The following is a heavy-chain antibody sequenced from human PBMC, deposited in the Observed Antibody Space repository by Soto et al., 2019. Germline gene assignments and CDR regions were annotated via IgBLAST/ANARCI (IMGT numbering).Heavy chain of an antibody. CDR3: TRDGLGYSSNWPRMDV. J-gene: IGHJ6*02. D-gene: IGHD6-13*01. CDR2: IRSKASGGTT. V-gene: IGHV3-49*03. CDR1: GFTFGDYA. Sequence: PGGSLRLSCTASGFTFGDYAMSWFRQAPGKGLEWVSFIRSKASGGTTEYAASVKGRFTISRDDSKSIAYLQMNSLKTEDTAVYYCTRDGLGYSSNWPRMDVWARGPRSPSP.